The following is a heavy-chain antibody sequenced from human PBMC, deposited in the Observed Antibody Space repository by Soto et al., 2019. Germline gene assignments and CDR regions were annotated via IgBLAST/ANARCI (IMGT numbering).Heavy chain of an antibody. CDR1: AFTFSTYA. CDR2: ISYDGSNK. V-gene: IGHV3-30-3*01. D-gene: IGHD3-9*01. Sequence: ESGGGVVQPGRSLRLSCAASAFTFSTYAMHWVRQAPGKGLEWVAVISYDGSNKYYADSVKGRFTISRDNSKNTLYLQMNSLRAEDTAVYYCARNTIPATLWGWFDPWGQGTLVIVSS. CDR3: ARNTIPATLWGWFDP. J-gene: IGHJ5*02.